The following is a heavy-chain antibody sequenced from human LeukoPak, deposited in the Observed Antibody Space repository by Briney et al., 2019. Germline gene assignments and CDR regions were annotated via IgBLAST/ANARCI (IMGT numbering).Heavy chain of an antibody. J-gene: IGHJ4*02. D-gene: IGHD1-26*01. V-gene: IGHV1-46*01. CDR1: GYTFTSYY. CDR2: INPSGGST. CDR3: ANDGSGSFTLDH. Sequence: ASVKVSCKASGYTFTSYYMHWVRQAPGQGLEWMGIINPSGGSTSYAQKFQGRVTMTRDMSTSTVYMELNSLRAEDTAVYYCANDGSGSFTLDHWGQGTLVTVSS.